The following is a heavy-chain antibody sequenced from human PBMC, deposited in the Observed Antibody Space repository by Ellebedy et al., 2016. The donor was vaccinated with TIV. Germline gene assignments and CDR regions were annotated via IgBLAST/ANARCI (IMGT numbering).Heavy chain of an antibody. Sequence: GESLKISCAASGFTFSTYWMHWVRQVPGKGLVWVSRIKYDVSSTSFADSVKGRFTISRDNAKNTVNLQMNSLRAEDTAVYYCARGGRDIYACDYWGQGTLVTVSS. CDR3: ARGGRDIYACDY. V-gene: IGHV3-74*01. J-gene: IGHJ4*02. D-gene: IGHD1-26*01. CDR1: GFTFSTYW. CDR2: IKYDVSST.